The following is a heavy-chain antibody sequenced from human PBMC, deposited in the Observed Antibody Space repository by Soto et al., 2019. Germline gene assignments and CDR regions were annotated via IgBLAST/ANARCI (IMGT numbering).Heavy chain of an antibody. V-gene: IGHV3-7*01. CDR2: IKEDGSVK. J-gene: IGHJ3*01. CDR3: AGEVGHSELGSFDL. D-gene: IGHD1-26*01. CDR1: GVTFSNFW. Sequence: EVQLVESGGGLVQPGGSLRLSCVTSGVTFSNFWMHWVRQAPGKGLEWVANIKEDGSVKQYLDSVKGRFTISRDNAENSLYLQMDSLRGDDTAVYYCAGEVGHSELGSFDLWGQGTMVTVSS.